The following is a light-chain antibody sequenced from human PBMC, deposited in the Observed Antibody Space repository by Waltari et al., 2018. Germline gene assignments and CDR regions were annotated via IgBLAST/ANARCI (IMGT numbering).Light chain of an antibody. Sequence: QSVLTQPPSASGTPGQRLTISCSGRNSNIGSNTVTWYQQLPGTAPKLLIYSSNQRPSGVPDRFSASTSGTSASLAISGLQSEDEADYYCAVWDDSLNGRVFGGGTKLTVL. J-gene: IGLJ3*02. CDR1: NSNIGSNT. V-gene: IGLV1-44*01. CDR3: AVWDDSLNGRV. CDR2: SSN.